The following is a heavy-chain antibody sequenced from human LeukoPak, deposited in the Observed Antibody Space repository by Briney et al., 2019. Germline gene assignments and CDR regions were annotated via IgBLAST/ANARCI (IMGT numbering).Heavy chain of an antibody. D-gene: IGHD4-17*01. CDR2: INPSGGST. J-gene: IGHJ4*02. Sequence: ASVKVSCKASGYTFTSYYMHWVRQAPGQGLEWMGIINPSGGSTSYAQKFQGRVTTTRDTSTSTVYMELSSLRSEDTAVYYCARDRHYGDYLYYFDYWGQGTLVTVSS. V-gene: IGHV1-46*01. CDR1: GYTFTSYY. CDR3: ARDRHYGDYLYYFDY.